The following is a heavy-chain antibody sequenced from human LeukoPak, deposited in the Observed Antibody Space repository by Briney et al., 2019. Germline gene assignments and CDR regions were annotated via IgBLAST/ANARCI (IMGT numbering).Heavy chain of an antibody. CDR3: AREPDLLLWPFGAFDV. V-gene: IGHV4-61*02. J-gene: IGHJ3*01. CDR1: GGSISSGSYY. Sequence: SETLSLTGTVSGGSISSGSYYWSWIRQPAGKGLEWIGRIYTSGSTNYNPSLKSRVTISVDTSKNQFSLKLSSVTAADTAVYYCAREPDLLLWPFGAFDVWGQGTMVTVSS. D-gene: IGHD3-10*01. CDR2: IYTSGST.